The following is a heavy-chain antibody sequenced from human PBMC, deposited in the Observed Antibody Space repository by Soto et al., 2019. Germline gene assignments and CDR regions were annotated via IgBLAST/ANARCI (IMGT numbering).Heavy chain of an antibody. V-gene: IGHV3-23*01. Sequence: PGGSLRLSCAASGFTFSSYAMSWVRQASGKGLEWVSAISGSGGSTYYADSVKGRFTISRDNSKNTLYLQMNSLRAEDTAVYYRAKDYYDSSGYYWPPFDYWGQGTLVTAPQ. D-gene: IGHD3-22*01. CDR2: ISGSGGST. CDR3: AKDYYDSSGYYWPPFDY. CDR1: GFTFSSYA. J-gene: IGHJ4*02.